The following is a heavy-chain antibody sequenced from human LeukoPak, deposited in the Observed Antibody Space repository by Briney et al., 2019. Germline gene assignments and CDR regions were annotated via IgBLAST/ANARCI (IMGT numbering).Heavy chain of an antibody. V-gene: IGHV3-20*02. CDR1: GFTFDDSG. J-gene: IGHJ3*02. CDR2: INWNGGST. D-gene: IGHD5-18*01. Sequence: GGSLRLSFAVPGFTFDDSGMSWVRQAPGKGLGWVSGINWNGGSTGYADSVKDRFTISRDNTKNSLYVQIDSLRPEDPALSHYAPGRCYSYGSESFDSGGQGTMVTAPS. CDR3: APGRCYSYGSESFDS.